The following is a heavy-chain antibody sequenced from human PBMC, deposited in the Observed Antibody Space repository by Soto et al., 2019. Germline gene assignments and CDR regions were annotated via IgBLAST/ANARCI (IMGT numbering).Heavy chain of an antibody. V-gene: IGHV3-48*01. D-gene: IGHD4-4*01. CDR2: ISSSSSTI. Sequence: GGSLRLSCAASGFTFSSYSMNWVRQAPGKGLEWVSYISSSSSTIYYADSVKGRFTISRDNAKNSLYLQMNSLRAEDTAVYYCARVPSLNDYSNYDPTYYYYYYMDVWGKGTTVTVSS. CDR3: ARVPSLNDYSNYDPTYYYYYYMDV. CDR1: GFTFSSYS. J-gene: IGHJ6*03.